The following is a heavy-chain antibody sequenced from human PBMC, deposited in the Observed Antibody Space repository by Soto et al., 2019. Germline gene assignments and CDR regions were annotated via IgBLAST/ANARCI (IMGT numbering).Heavy chain of an antibody. D-gene: IGHD3-9*01. J-gene: IGHJ4*02. CDR2: ISAYNGNT. CDR3: ARNYNILTAYYTGFDY. V-gene: IGHV1-18*01. CDR1: GYTFTSYA. Sequence: GASVKVSCKASGYTFTSYAMHWVRQAPGQGLEWMGWISAYNGNTNYAQKFQGRLTLTTDSSTSTAYMELRSLRSDDTAVYYCARNYNILTAYYTGFDYWGQGTLVTVSS.